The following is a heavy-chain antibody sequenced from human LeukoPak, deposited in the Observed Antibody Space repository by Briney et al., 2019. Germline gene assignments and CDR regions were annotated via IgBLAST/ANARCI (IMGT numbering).Heavy chain of an antibody. CDR1: GYTFTSYD. Sequence: GASVKVSCKASGYTFTSYDISWVRQATGQGLEWMGWMNPNSGNTGYAQKFQGRVTMIRNTSISTAYMELSSLRSEDTAVYYCARVGDSSWFDYWGQGTLVTVSS. V-gene: IGHV1-8*01. CDR2: MNPNSGNT. D-gene: IGHD3-22*01. J-gene: IGHJ4*02. CDR3: ARVGDSSWFDY.